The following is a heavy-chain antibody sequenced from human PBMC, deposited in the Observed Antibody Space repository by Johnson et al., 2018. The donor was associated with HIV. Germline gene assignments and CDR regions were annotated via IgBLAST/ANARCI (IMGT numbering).Heavy chain of an antibody. CDR3: ARVGGGYYPSHAFDI. V-gene: IGHV3-7*05. J-gene: IGHJ3*02. Sequence: EQLVESGGGLVQAGGSLRLSCAASGFTFSSYYLSWVRQAPGKGLEWVASINQDGSEIFDVDAVKGRFTISRDSPKNSLYLQMDSVRAEDTAAYYCARVGGGYYPSHAFDIWGQGTMVTVSS. CDR2: INQDGSEI. D-gene: IGHD3-22*01. CDR1: GFTFSSYY.